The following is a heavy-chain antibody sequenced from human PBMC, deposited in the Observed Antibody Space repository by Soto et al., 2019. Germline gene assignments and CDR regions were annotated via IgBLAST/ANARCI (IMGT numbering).Heavy chain of an antibody. CDR1: GGSFSGYY. CDR2: INHSGST. CDR3: ARGKQWLPRGGWFDP. D-gene: IGHD6-19*01. V-gene: IGHV4-34*01. J-gene: IGHJ5*02. Sequence: PSETLSLTCAVYGGSFSGYYWSWIRQPPGKGLAWIGEINHSGSTNYNPSLKSRVTISVDTSKNQFSLKLSSVTAADTAVYYCARGKQWLPRGGWFDPWGQGTLVTVSS.